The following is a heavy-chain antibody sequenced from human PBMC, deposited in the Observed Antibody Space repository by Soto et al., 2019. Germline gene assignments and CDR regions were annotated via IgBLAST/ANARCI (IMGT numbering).Heavy chain of an antibody. V-gene: IGHV3-7*01. CDR3: ASDFAPVYYYDSSGYYYFAFDL. D-gene: IGHD3-22*01. CDR2: IKQDGSEK. Sequence: GGSLRLSCAASGFTFSSYWMSWVRQAPGKWLEWVANIKQDGSEKYYVDSVKGRFTISRDNAKNSLYLQMNSLRAEDTAVYYCASDFAPVYYYDSSGYYYFAFDLWGQGXMVTV. J-gene: IGHJ3*01. CDR1: GFTFSSYW.